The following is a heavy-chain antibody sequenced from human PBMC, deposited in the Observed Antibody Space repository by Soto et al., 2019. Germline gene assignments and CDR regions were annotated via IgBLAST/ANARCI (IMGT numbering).Heavy chain of an antibody. CDR2: IYPGDSDT. CDR3: SRCEFEAPFRASPSDI. CDR1: GYSFTSYW. J-gene: IGHJ3*02. Sequence: PGESLKISCKGSGYSFTSYWIGWVRQMPGKGLEWMGIIYPGDSDTRYSPSFQGQVTISADKSISTAYLQWSSLKASDTAMYFCSRCEFEAPFRASPSDIWGQGTMVTVS. D-gene: IGHD3-10*01. V-gene: IGHV5-51*01.